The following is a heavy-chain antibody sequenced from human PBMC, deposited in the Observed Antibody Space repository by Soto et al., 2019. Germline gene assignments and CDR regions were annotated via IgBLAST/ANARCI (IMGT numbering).Heavy chain of an antibody. V-gene: IGHV3-15*01. CDR2: IKSKTDGGQT. CDR3: TTDLNYGDIFDY. D-gene: IGHD4-17*01. J-gene: IGHJ4*02. CDR1: GFTFSNAW. Sequence: GGSLRLSCAASGFTFSNAWMSWVRQAPGKGLEWVGRIKSKTDGGQTDYAAPVKGRFTISRDDSKNTLYLQMNSLKTGDTAVYYCTTDLNYGDIFDYWGQGTLVTVSS.